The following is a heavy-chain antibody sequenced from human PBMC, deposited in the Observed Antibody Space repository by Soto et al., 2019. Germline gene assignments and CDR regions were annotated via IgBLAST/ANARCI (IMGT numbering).Heavy chain of an antibody. J-gene: IGHJ4*02. V-gene: IGHV3-33*01. Sequence: GGSLRLSCAASGFTFSSYGMHWVRQAPGKGLEWVAVIWYDGSNKYYADSVKGRFTISRDNSKNTLYLQMNSLRAEDTAVYYCARENSSGWYGERYFDYWGQGTLVTVSS. CDR1: GFTFSSYG. CDR3: ARENSSGWYGERYFDY. D-gene: IGHD6-19*01. CDR2: IWYDGSNK.